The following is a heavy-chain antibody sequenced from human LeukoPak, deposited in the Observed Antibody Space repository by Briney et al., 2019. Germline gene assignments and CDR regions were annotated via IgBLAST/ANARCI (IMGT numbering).Heavy chain of an antibody. CDR1: GFIFSDSW. D-gene: IGHD2-15*01. J-gene: IGHJ5*02. V-gene: IGHV3-7*03. CDR3: TTDRWYSADH. CDR2: IEKNGSGK. Sequence: GGSLRLSCTVSGFIFSDSWMAWIRQAPGKGLEWVAIIEKNGSGKNYVDSVKGRFIISRDNAKNSLFLQMDSLKVEDTAIYYCTTDRWYSADHWGQGTLDTVSS.